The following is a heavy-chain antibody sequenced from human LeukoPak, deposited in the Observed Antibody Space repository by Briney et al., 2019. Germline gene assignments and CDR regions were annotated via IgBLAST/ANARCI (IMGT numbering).Heavy chain of an antibody. CDR2: FDPEDGET. D-gene: IGHD6-13*01. J-gene: IGHJ4*02. CDR1: GYTLTELP. CDR3: ATLEYSSSWYGY. Sequence: ASVKVSCKVSGYTLTELPMHWVRQAPGKGLEWMGGFDPEDGETIYAQKFQGRVTMTEDTSTDTAYMELSSLRSEDTAVYYCATLEYSSSWYGYWGQGTLVTVSS. V-gene: IGHV1-24*01.